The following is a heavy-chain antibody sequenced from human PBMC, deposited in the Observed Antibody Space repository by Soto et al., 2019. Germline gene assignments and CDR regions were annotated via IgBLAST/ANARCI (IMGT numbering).Heavy chain of an antibody. CDR3: ARDGDGRMTTNPYYYNGMDV. D-gene: IGHD4-4*01. Sequence: SETLSLTCIVSGASISTGGYSWSWIRQPPGKGLEWIGYVFYTGRANYNASLKSRVSISLDTSNYQFSLKLSSVTAADTAVYYCARDGDGRMTTNPYYYNGMDVWGPGTTVTVSS. J-gene: IGHJ6*02. CDR2: VFYTGRA. CDR1: GASISTGGYS. V-gene: IGHV4-61*08.